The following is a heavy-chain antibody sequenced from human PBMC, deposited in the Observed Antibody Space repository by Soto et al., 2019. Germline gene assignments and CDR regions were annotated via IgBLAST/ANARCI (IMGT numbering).Heavy chain of an antibody. D-gene: IGHD6-13*01. J-gene: IGHJ3*02. V-gene: IGHV3-23*01. Sequence: GGALRLSXAACGFPFGNFWLCLGRQAPGEGLEWVSAISGSGGSTYYADSVKGRFTISRDNSKNTLYLQMNSLRAEDTAVYYCAKIPHSSSWYLDAFDIWGQGTMVTVSS. CDR1: GFPFGNFW. CDR3: AKIPHSSSWYLDAFDI. CDR2: ISGSGGST.